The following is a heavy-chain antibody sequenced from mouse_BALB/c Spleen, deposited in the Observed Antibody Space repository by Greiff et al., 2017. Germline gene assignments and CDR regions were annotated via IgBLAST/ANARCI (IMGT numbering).Heavy chain of an antibody. V-gene: IGHV1-80*01. CDR2: IYPGDGDT. D-gene: IGHD1-1*01. CDR3: ARGYYGSPWYFDV. CDR1: GYAFSSYW. Sequence: QVQLQQSGAELVRPGSSVKISCKASGYAFSSYWMNWVKQRPGQGLEWIGQIYPGDGDTNYNGKFKGKATLTADKSSSTAYMQLSSLTSEDSAVYFCARGYYGSPWYFDVWGAGTTVTVAS. J-gene: IGHJ1*01.